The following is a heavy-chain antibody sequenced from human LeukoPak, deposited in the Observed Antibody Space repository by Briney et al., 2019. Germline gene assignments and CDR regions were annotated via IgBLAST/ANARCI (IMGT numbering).Heavy chain of an antibody. Sequence: ASVKVSCKASGYTFTSYAMHWVRQAPGQRLEWMGWINAGNGNTKYSQEFQGRVTITRDTSASTAYMELSSLRSEDMAVYYCARSGIAVAGTLGDFDYWGQGTLVTVSS. D-gene: IGHD6-19*01. CDR3: ARSGIAVAGTLGDFDY. CDR1: GYTFTSYA. CDR2: INAGNGNT. J-gene: IGHJ4*02. V-gene: IGHV1-3*03.